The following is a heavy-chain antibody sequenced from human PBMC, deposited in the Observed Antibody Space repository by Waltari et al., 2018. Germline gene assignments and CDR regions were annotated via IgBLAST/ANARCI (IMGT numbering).Heavy chain of an antibody. J-gene: IGHJ4*02. CDR1: GFTFSTYG. CDR2: ISGGGGYA. Sequence: GSVQPGGSLRLSCKASGFTFSTYGMSWVRPAPGKGLGWVSSISGGGGYAYYVDSVKGRFTTFRDNSIDTLYLQMNNLRAEDTALYYCAKGRWQRDGPSLFFDYWGQGTLATVSS. D-gene: IGHD6-25*01. CDR3: AKGRWQRDGPSLFFDY. V-gene: IGHV3-23*01.